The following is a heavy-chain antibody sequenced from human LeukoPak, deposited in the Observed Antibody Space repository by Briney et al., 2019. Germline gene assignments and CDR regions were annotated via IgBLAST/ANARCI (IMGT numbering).Heavy chain of an antibody. Sequence: GGSLRLSCAASGFTFSSYWMSWVRQAPGKGLEWVANIKQDGSEKYYVDSVKGRFTISRDNSKNTLYLQMNSLRAEDTAVYYCAKGYSSSWYVGYWGQGTLVTVSS. J-gene: IGHJ4*02. CDR1: GFTFSSYW. D-gene: IGHD6-13*01. CDR3: AKGYSSSWYVGY. V-gene: IGHV3-7*01. CDR2: IKQDGSEK.